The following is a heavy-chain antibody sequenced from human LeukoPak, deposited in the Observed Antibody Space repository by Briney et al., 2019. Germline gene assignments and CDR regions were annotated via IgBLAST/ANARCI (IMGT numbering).Heavy chain of an antibody. Sequence: GGTLRLSCAASGFTFSSYGMHWVRQAPGKGLEWVAFIRYDGSNKYYADSVKGRFTISRDNSKNTLYLQMNSLRSDDTAVYYCARGSIWFGWDDAFDIWGQGTMVTVSS. CDR2: IRYDGSNK. J-gene: IGHJ3*02. V-gene: IGHV3-30*02. CDR3: ARGSIWFGWDDAFDI. D-gene: IGHD3-10*01. CDR1: GFTFSSYG.